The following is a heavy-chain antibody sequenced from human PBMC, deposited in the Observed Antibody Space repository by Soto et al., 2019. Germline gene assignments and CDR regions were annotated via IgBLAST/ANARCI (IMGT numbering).Heavy chain of an antibody. CDR3: ARGPESTVTDY. Sequence: GGSLRLSCAASGFTFSSYGMHWVRQAPGKGLEWVAVIWYDGSNKYYADSVKGRFTISRDNAKNTLYLQMNSLRAEDTAVYYCARGPESTVTDYWGQGTLVTVSS. V-gene: IGHV3-33*01. CDR2: IWYDGSNK. CDR1: GFTFSSYG. J-gene: IGHJ4*02. D-gene: IGHD4-4*01.